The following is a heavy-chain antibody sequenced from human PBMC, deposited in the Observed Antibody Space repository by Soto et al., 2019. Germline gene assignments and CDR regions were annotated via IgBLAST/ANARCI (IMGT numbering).Heavy chain of an antibody. CDR2: ISPDDGNT. D-gene: IGHD2-15*01. J-gene: IGHJ3*02. CDR1: GYTFTSYG. V-gene: IGHV1-18*01. Sequence: ASVKVSCKASGYTFTSYGISWVRQAPGQGLEWMGWISPDDGNTNYAQKLQGRVTMTTDTSTDTAYMELSSLRSEDTAVYYCATVYLPQLLLPPARAFDIWGQGTMVTVSS. CDR3: ATVYLPQLLLPPARAFDI.